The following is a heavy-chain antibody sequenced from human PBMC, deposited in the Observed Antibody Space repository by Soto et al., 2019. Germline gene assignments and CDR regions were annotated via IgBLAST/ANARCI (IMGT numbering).Heavy chain of an antibody. D-gene: IGHD3-22*01. J-gene: IGHJ4*02. V-gene: IGHV4-61*01. Sequence: SQTLSLTCTVSGGSVSSGSYYWSWIRQPPGKGLEWIGYIYYSGSTNYNPSLKSRVTISVDTSKNQFSLKLSSVTAADTAVYYCASYYYDSSGYYIVNYWGQGTLVTVSS. CDR1: GGSVSSGSYY. CDR2: IYYSGST. CDR3: ASYYYDSSGYYIVNY.